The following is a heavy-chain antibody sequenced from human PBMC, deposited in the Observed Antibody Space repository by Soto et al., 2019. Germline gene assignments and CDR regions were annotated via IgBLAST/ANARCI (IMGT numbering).Heavy chain of an antibody. J-gene: IGHJ1*01. V-gene: IGHV1-8*01. CDR3: ARGHSRSIMVVAATSEYFQH. Sequence: QVQLVQSGAEVKKPGASVKVSCKASGYTFTSYDIHWVRQAPGQGLEWMGWMNPNSGNTGYAQKFQGRVTMTRNTSLRTAYMERSSLRSEDTAEYYCARGHSRSIMVVAATSEYFQHWVQGTLVTVSS. CDR2: MNPNSGNT. CDR1: GYTFTSYD. D-gene: IGHD2-15*01.